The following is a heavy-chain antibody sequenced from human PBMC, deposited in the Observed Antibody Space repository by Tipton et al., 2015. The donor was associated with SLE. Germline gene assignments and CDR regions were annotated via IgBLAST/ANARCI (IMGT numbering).Heavy chain of an antibody. Sequence: TLSLTCTVSGGSISSSSYYWGWIRQPPGKGLEWIGSIYYSGSTYYNPSLKSRVTISVDTSKNQFSLKLNSVTAADTAVYYCATFYGGNPGAFDIWGQGTMVTVSS. CDR3: ATFYGGNPGAFDI. V-gene: IGHV4-39*01. CDR1: GGSISSSSYY. J-gene: IGHJ3*02. CDR2: IYYSGST. D-gene: IGHD4-23*01.